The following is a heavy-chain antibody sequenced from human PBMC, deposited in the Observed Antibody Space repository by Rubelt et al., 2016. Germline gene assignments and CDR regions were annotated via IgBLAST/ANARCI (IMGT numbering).Heavy chain of an antibody. Sequence: QVQLQESGPGLVKPSETLSLTCTVSGGSISSYYWSWIRQPPGKGLEWIGYIYYSGVTNYNPSLKSRVTISVDTSKTQVSLRLSSVTAADTAVYYCAGGGVYGDFPFDYWGQGTLVTVSS. V-gene: IGHV4-59*08. D-gene: IGHD4-17*01. CDR3: AGGGVYGDFPFDY. CDR2: IYYSGVT. CDR1: GGSISSYY. J-gene: IGHJ4*02.